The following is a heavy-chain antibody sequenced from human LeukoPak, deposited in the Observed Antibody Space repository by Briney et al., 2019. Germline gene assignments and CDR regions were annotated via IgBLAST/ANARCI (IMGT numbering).Heavy chain of an antibody. V-gene: IGHV4-34*01. CDR1: GGSFSGYY. D-gene: IGHD2-2*01. Sequence: PSETLSLTCAVYGGSFSGYYWSWIRQPPGKRLEWIGEINHSGSTNYNPSLKSRVTISVDTSKNQFSLKLSSVTAADTAVYYCARGPNLKYCSSISCYSLGADPYYFDYWGQGTLVTVSS. CDR3: ARGPNLKYCSSISCYSLGADPYYFDY. CDR2: INHSGST. J-gene: IGHJ4*02.